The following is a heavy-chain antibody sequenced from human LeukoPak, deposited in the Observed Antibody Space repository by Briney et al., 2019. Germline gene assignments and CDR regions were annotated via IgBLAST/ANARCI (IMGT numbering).Heavy chain of an antibody. CDR2: INPNSGGT. Sequence: ASVKVSCKASGYTFTGYYMHWVRQAPGQGLEWMGRINPNSGGTNYAQKFQARVTMTRDTSISTAYMELSRLRSDDTAVYYCARDDYYDCSGHLFDIWGQGTMVTVSS. V-gene: IGHV1-2*06. D-gene: IGHD3-22*01. CDR1: GYTFTGYY. CDR3: ARDDYYDCSGHLFDI. J-gene: IGHJ3*02.